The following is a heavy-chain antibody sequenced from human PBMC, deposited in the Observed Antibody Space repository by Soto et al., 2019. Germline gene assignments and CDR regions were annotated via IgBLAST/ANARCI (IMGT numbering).Heavy chain of an antibody. CDR3: ARDPPTGATLDWSDS. J-gene: IGHJ5*01. Sequence: EVQLVESGGGLVKPGGSLRLSCVASGFTFNTNSMSWVRQAPGKGLEWLSSISSSGSFISQEESVKGRFTISRDNAKNSLYLQMNSLKAEDTAVYYCARDPPTGATLDWSDSWGQGTLVTVSS. D-gene: IGHD1-7*01. CDR2: ISSSGSFI. V-gene: IGHV3-21*01. CDR1: GFTFNTNS.